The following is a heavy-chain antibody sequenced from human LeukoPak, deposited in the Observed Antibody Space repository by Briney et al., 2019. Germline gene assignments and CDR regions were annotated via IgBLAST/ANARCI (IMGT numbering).Heavy chain of an antibody. D-gene: IGHD3-22*01. CDR1: GYTFTGYY. Sequence: GASVKVSCKASGYTFTGYYMHWVRQAPGQGLEWIGRINPNSGGTNYAQKFQGRVTMTRDTSISTAYMELSRLRSDDMAVYYCARFLTLGYYDSSGYDYWGQGTLVTVSS. V-gene: IGHV1-2*06. CDR2: INPNSGGT. CDR3: ARFLTLGYYDSSGYDY. J-gene: IGHJ4*02.